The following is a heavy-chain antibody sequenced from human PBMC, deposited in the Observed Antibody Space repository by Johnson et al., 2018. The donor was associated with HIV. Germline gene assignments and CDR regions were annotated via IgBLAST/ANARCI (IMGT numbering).Heavy chain of an antibody. CDR1: GFTFSDYY. CDR3: AKSDVVVIPEGAFDI. J-gene: IGHJ3*02. CDR2: ISSSGSTI. V-gene: IGHV3-11*04. D-gene: IGHD2-21*01. Sequence: QVLLVESGGGLVKPGGSLRLSCAASGFTFSDYYTSWIRQAPGKGLEWVSYISSSGSTIYYADSVKGRFSISRDNSKNTLYLQMNSLRAEDTAVYYCAKSDVVVIPEGAFDIWGQGTMVTVSS.